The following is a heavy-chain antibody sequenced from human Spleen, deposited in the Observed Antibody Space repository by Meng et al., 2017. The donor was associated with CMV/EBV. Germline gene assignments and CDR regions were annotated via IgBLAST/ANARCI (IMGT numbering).Heavy chain of an antibody. J-gene: IGHJ6*02. CDR2: IYSGGST. V-gene: IGHV3-53*05. CDR3: VREPSETGMDV. CDR1: GLTVSSNY. Sequence: GSLRLSCAASGLTVSSNYMSWVRQAPGKGLEWVSVIYSGGSTYYVDSVKGRFTISRDSSKNMLYLQMNSLRVEDTAVYYCVREPSETGMDVWGQGTTVTVSS.